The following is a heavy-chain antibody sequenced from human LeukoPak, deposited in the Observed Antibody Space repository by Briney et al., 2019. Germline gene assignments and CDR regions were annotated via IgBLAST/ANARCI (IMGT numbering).Heavy chain of an antibody. CDR1: GGSISSHY. CDR2: IYYSGST. Sequence: SETLSLTCTVSGGSISSHYWSWIRQPPGKGLEWIGYIYYSGSTNYNPSLKSRVTISVDTSKNQFSLKLSSVTAADTAVYYCARSRKYCSSTSCRIYYYYYMDVWGKGTTVTVSS. D-gene: IGHD2-2*01. J-gene: IGHJ6*03. V-gene: IGHV4-59*11. CDR3: ARSRKYCSSTSCRIYYYYYMDV.